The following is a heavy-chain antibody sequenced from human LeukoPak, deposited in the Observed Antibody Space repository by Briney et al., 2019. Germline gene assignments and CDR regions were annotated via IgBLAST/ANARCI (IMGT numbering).Heavy chain of an antibody. CDR1: GFTFSSYG. J-gene: IGHJ4*02. CDR2: ISGSGSST. CDR3: AKGSSSKFGY. V-gene: IGHV3-23*01. Sequence: GGSLRLSCAASGFTFSSYGMSWVRQAPGKGLEWVSAISGSGSSTYYAASVKGRFTISRDNSKNTLYLQMNSLRAEDTAVYFCAKGSSSKFGYWGQGTLVTVSS. D-gene: IGHD6-6*01.